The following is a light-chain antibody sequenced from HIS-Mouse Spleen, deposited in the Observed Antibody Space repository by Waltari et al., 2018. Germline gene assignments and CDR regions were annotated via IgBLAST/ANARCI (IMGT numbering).Light chain of an antibody. Sequence: DIVMTQSPDSLALSLGERSTINCKSSQSVLYSSNNKNYLAWYQQKPGHTPKLLIYCASTRESGVPDRFSGSGSGTDFTLTISSLQAEDVAVYYCQQYYSTPYTFGQGTKLEIK. CDR1: QSVLYSSNNKNY. CDR3: QQYYSTPYT. CDR2: CAS. V-gene: IGKV4-1*01. J-gene: IGKJ2*01.